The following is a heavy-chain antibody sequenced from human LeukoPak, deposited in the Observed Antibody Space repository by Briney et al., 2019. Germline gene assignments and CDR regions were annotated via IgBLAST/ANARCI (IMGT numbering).Heavy chain of an antibody. Sequence: PSETLSLTCTVSGGSISSSSYYWGWIRQPPGKGLEWIGSIYYSGSTYYNPSLKSRVTISVDTSKNQFSLKLSSVTAADTAVYYCARDGPTARLDAFDIWGQGTMVTVSS. CDR1: GGSISSSSYY. V-gene: IGHV4-39*07. J-gene: IGHJ3*02. CDR2: IYYSGST. D-gene: IGHD5-18*01. CDR3: ARDGPTARLDAFDI.